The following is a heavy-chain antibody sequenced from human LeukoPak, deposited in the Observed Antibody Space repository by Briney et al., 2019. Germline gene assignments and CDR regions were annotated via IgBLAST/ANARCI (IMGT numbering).Heavy chain of an antibody. CDR2: MFYSGST. D-gene: IGHD6-13*01. Sequence: SETLSLTCTVSGGSISSSSYYWGWIRQPPGKGLEWIGNMFYSGSTNYNPSLKSRVTMSVDTSKNQFSLKLSSVTAADTAVYYCASAYTSSWLRFDFWGQGSLVTVSS. J-gene: IGHJ4*02. CDR3: ASAYTSSWLRFDF. V-gene: IGHV4-39*07. CDR1: GGSISSSSYY.